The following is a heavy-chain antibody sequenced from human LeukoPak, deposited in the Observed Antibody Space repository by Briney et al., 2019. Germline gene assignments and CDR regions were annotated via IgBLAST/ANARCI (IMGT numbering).Heavy chain of an antibody. CDR1: GGSFSGYY. D-gene: IGHD4-17*01. Sequence: SETLSLTCAVYGGSFSGYYWSWIRQPPGKGLEWIGSIYYSGSTYYNPSLKSRVTISVDTSKNQFSLKLSSVTAADTAVYYCARRDGDYGNYYYYGMDVWGQGTTVTVSS. CDR3: ARRDGDYGNYYYYGMDV. V-gene: IGHV4-34*01. CDR2: IYYSGST. J-gene: IGHJ6*02.